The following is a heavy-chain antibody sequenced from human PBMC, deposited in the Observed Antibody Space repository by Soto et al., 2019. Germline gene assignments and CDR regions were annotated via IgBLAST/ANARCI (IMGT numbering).Heavy chain of an antibody. V-gene: IGHV4-30-2*01. D-gene: IGHD6-13*01. J-gene: IGHJ5*02. CDR1: GGSMSRGGQS. Sequence: SETLSLTCAVSGGSMSRGGQSWSWIRQPPGKGLEWLGFIYYTGSTYYNPSLKSRVTLSVDRSKNQFSLKLSSVTAADTAVYYCARGRRSSSWDRTGNWFDPWGQGTLVTVSS. CDR2: IYYTGST. CDR3: ARGRRSSSWDRTGNWFDP.